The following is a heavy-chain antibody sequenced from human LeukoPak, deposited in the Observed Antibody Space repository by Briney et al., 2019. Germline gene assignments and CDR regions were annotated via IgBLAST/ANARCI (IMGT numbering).Heavy chain of an antibody. Sequence: SGGSLRLSCTASGFTFGDYGMSWVRQAPGKGLEWVAYIKQDVTEKYYVDSVKGRFSISRDNAKNSLYLQMNSLRAEDTAVYYCARGLRRRHDAFDIWGQGTMVTVSS. V-gene: IGHV3-7*01. CDR2: IKQDVTEK. CDR1: GFTFGDYG. CDR3: ARGLRRRHDAFDI. D-gene: IGHD4-17*01. J-gene: IGHJ3*02.